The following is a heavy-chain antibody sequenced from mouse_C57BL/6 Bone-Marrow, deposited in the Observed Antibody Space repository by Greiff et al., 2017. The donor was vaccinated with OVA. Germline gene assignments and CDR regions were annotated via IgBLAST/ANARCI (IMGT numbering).Heavy chain of an antibody. J-gene: IGHJ3*01. CDR2: IYPRSGNT. V-gene: IGHV1-81*01. CDR3: VQLAWFAY. Sequence: QVQLQQSGAELARPGASVKLSCKASGYTFTSYGISWVKQRTGQGPEWIGEIYPRSGNTYYNEKFKGKATLTADKSSSTAYMELRSLTSEDSAVYFCVQLAWFAYWGQGTLVTVSA. CDR1: GYTFTSYG. D-gene: IGHD3-1*01.